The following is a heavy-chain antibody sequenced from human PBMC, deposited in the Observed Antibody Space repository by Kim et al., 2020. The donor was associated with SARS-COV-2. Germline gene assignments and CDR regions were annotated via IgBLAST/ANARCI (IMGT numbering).Heavy chain of an antibody. V-gene: IGHV6-1*01. CDR3: ARVLTDYGGNPHFDY. J-gene: IGHJ4*02. D-gene: IGHD4-17*01. Sequence: SVKSRITITPDTSKNQFSLQLNSVTPEDTAVYYCARVLTDYGGNPHFDYWGQGTLVTVSS.